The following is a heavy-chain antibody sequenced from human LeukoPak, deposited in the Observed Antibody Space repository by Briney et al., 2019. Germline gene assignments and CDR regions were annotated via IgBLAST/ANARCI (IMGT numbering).Heavy chain of an antibody. V-gene: IGHV3-43*02. J-gene: IGHJ6*02. CDR1: GFTFDDYD. Sequence: PGGSLRLSCAASGFTFDDYDMHWVRQAPGKGLEWVSLISGDGGSTYYADSVKGRFTISRDNSKNSLYLQMNSLRTEDTALYYCAKDIVATKARYYYYYYGMDVWGQGTTVTVSS. D-gene: IGHD5-12*01. CDR3: AKDIVATKARYYYYYYGMDV. CDR2: ISGDGGST.